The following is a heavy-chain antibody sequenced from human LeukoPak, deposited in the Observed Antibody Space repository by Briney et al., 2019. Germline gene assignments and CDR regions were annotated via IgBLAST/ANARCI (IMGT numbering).Heavy chain of an antibody. CDR1: TFIFSDYA. CDR3: AKDISGYDFSL. Sequence: GGSLRLSCAASTFIFSDYAMTWVRQAPGKGLEWVSTISGGGDATYYAHSVKGRFAVSRDNSKNTLYLQMNSLRAEDTAVYYCAKDISGYDFSLWGQGTLVTVSS. V-gene: IGHV3-23*01. D-gene: IGHD5-12*01. J-gene: IGHJ4*02. CDR2: ISGGGDAT.